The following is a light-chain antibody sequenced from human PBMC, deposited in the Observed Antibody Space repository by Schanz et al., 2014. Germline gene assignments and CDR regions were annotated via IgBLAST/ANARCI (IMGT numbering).Light chain of an antibody. CDR2: DVS. CDR3: SSYRRTAAVAV. CDR1: SSDVGGYNY. J-gene: IGLJ1*01. Sequence: QSALTQPASVSGSPGQSITISCTGTSSDVGGYNYVSWYQQYPGKAPKLMIYDVSNRPSGVSNRFSGSKSGNTASLTISGLQAEDEADYYCSSYRRTAAVAVFGTETKLTVL. V-gene: IGLV2-14*03.